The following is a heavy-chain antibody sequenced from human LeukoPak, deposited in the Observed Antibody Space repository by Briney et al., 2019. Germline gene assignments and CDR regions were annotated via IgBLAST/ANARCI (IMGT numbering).Heavy chain of an antibody. CDR3: ARVGGGYNSFDY. CDR2: IIPIFGTA. V-gene: IGHV1-69*05. J-gene: IGHJ4*02. Sequence: ASVKVSCKASGGTFSSYAISWVRQAPGQGLEWMGGIIPIFGTANYAQKFQGRVTITTDESTSTAYMELSSLRSEDTAAYYCARVGGGYNSFDYWGQGTLVTVSS. CDR1: GGTFSSYA. D-gene: IGHD5-24*01.